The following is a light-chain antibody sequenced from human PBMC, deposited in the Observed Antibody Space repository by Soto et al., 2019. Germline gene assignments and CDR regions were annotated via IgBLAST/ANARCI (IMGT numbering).Light chain of an antibody. CDR1: QSVSSY. J-gene: IGKJ1*01. Sequence: EIVLTQSPATLSLSPGERATLSCRASQSVSSYLAWYQQKPGQAPRLLIYDASNRATGIPARFSGSGSVTDFTLTISSLEPEDFAVYYCQLRSNPKETFGQGTKVEIK. CDR3: QLRSNPKET. CDR2: DAS. V-gene: IGKV3-11*01.